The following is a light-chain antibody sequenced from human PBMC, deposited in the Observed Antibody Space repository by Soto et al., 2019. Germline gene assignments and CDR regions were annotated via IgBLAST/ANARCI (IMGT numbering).Light chain of an antibody. V-gene: IGKV3-20*01. CDR1: QSVSSSY. CDR3: QQYGNSPLT. CDR2: GAS. Sequence: EIVLTQSPGTLSLSPGEIATLSCRASQSVSSSYLAWYQQKPGQAPRLLIYGASNRATGIPDRFSGSGSGTDFTLTISRLEPEDFAVYYCQQYGNSPLTFGPGTKVDIK. J-gene: IGKJ3*01.